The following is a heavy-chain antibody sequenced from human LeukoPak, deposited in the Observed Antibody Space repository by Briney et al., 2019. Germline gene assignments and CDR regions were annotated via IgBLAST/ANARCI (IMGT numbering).Heavy chain of an antibody. CDR1: GGTFSSYA. Sequence: ASVKVPCKASGGTFSSYANSWVRQAPGQGLEWMGGIIPIFGTANYAQKFQGRVTITADKSTSTAYMELSSLRSEDTAVYYCARGVNYYGSGSPYYFDYWGQGTLVTVSS. CDR2: IIPIFGTA. D-gene: IGHD3-10*01. J-gene: IGHJ4*02. CDR3: ARGVNYYGSGSPYYFDY. V-gene: IGHV1-69*06.